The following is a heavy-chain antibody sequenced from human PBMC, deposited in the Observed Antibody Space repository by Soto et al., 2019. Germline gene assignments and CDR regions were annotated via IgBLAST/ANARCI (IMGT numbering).Heavy chain of an antibody. V-gene: IGHV1-18*01. Sequence: ASVKVSCKASGYTFTSYGISWVRQAPGQGLERIGRISAYNGNTNYAQKLQGRVTMTTDTSTSTAYMELRSLRSDDTAVYYCARGGGDILTGYYNAPWYWGQGTLVTVSS. J-gene: IGHJ4*02. CDR3: ARGGGDILTGYYNAPWY. CDR1: GYTFTSYG. CDR2: ISAYNGNT. D-gene: IGHD3-9*01.